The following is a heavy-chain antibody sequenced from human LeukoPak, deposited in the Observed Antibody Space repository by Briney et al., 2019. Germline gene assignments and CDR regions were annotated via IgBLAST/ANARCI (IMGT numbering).Heavy chain of an antibody. CDR1: GFTFSSYA. CDR3: ARVAGTGYLDY. D-gene: IGHD6-19*01. CDR2: ISHDGSNK. J-gene: IGHJ4*02. Sequence: PGGSLRLSCAASGFTFSSYAMHWVRQAPGKGLEWVAVISHDGSNKYSADSVKGRFTISRDNSKNTLYLQINSLRAEDTAVYYCARVAGTGYLDYWGQGTLVTVSS. V-gene: IGHV3-30-3*01.